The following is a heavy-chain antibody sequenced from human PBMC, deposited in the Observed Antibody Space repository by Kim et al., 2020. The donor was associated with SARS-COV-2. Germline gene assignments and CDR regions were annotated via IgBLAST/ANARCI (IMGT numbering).Heavy chain of an antibody. CDR2: ISSSGSTI. CDR1: GFTFSSYE. Sequence: GGSLRLSCAASGFTFSSYEMNWVRQAPGKGLEWVSYISSSGSTIYYADSVKGRFTISRDNAKNSLYLQMNSLRAEDTAVYYCARDGPKGDYVWGSYRYYPYYYGMDVWGQGTTVTVSS. D-gene: IGHD3-16*02. J-gene: IGHJ6*02. V-gene: IGHV3-48*03. CDR3: ARDGPKGDYVWGSYRYYPYYYGMDV.